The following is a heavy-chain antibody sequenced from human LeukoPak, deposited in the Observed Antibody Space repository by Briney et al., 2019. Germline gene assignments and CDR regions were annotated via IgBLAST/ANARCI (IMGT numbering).Heavy chain of an antibody. CDR3: ARGGRDYGDFLAGH. V-gene: IGHV1-46*01. J-gene: IGHJ4*02. CDR1: GYTFISYF. Sequence: ASVKVSCKASGYTFISYFMNWVRQAPGQGLEWMGIINPSGGRTNYAQKFEGRVIVTRDTSTSRVYMELYSLRSEDTAVYYCARGGRDYGDFLAGHWGQGTLVTVSS. D-gene: IGHD4-17*01. CDR2: INPSGGRT.